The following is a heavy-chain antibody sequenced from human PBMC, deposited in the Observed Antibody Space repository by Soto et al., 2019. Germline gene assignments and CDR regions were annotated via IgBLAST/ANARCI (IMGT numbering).Heavy chain of an antibody. Sequence: GGSLRLSCAASGFNFSSYWMSWVRQAPGKGLEWVANIKQDGSEKYYVDSVKGRFTISRDNAKNSLYLQMNSLRAEDRAVYYCARDLVATGAFDIWGQGTMVTVSS. D-gene: IGHD2-21*02. CDR2: IKQDGSEK. CDR1: GFNFSSYW. CDR3: ARDLVATGAFDI. V-gene: IGHV3-7*03. J-gene: IGHJ3*02.